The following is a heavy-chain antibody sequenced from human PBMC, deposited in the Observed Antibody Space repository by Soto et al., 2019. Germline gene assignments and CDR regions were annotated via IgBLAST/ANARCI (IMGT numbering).Heavy chain of an antibody. D-gene: IGHD4-4*01. CDR3: ASKETTAGGYYYYGMDV. J-gene: IGHJ6*02. Sequence: GGALRGSCAASGFPFSSYAMSWVRQAPGKGLEWVSAISGSGGSTYYAESVKGRFTISRDNSKNTLYLQMNSLRAEDTAVYYCASKETTAGGYYYYGMDVWGQATTVTVSS. CDR1: GFPFSSYA. CDR2: ISGSGGST. V-gene: IGHV3-23*01.